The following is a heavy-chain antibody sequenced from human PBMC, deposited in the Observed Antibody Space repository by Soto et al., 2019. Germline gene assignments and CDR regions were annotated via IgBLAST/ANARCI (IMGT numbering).Heavy chain of an antibody. J-gene: IGHJ4*02. CDR2: IVVGSGNT. D-gene: IGHD6-13*01. V-gene: IGHV1-58*01. CDR3: ARLQYSSSWYRGPLAY. CDR1: GFTFTSSA. Sequence: GASVKVSCKASGFTFTSSAVQWVRQARGQRLEWIGWIVVGSGNTNYAQKFQERVTITRDMSTSTAYMELSSLRSEDTAVYYCARLQYSSSWYRGPLAYWGQGTLVTVSS.